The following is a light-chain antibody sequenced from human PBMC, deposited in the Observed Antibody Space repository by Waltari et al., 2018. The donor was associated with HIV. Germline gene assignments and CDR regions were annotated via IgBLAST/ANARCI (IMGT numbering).Light chain of an antibody. CDR3: CSYAGTYTYV. CDR1: SNDVGNYNL. Sequence: QSALTQPASVSGSPGQSVNISCTGTSNDVGNYNLVSWYQQHPGKAPELMIYEGTKRPSGVSKRFSGSKSDNTASLTISGLQAEDEADYYCCSYAGTYTYVFGTGTKVTVL. V-gene: IGLV2-23*01. CDR2: EGT. J-gene: IGLJ1*01.